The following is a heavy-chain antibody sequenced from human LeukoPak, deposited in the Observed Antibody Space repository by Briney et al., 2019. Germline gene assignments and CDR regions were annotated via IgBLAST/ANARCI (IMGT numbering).Heavy chain of an antibody. CDR3: VTSSAYY. CDR1: GFTFSSYA. Sequence: GGSLRLSCSASGFTFSSYAMSWVRQAPGKGLEWVSAISGSGAGTHYADSVKGRFTISRDTSKNTLYLQMNSLRAEDTAVYYCVTSSAYYWGQGTLVTVSS. J-gene: IGHJ4*02. V-gene: IGHV3-23*01. CDR2: ISGSGAGT. D-gene: IGHD2-2*01.